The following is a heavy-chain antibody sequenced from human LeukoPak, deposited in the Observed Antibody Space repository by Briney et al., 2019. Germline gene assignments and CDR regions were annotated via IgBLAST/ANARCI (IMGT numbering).Heavy chain of an antibody. CDR1: GFTFSDYS. J-gene: IGHJ4*02. D-gene: IGHD1-26*01. Sequence: GGSLRLSCSASGFTFSDYSMHWVRQAPGEGLEYVSAIRSNGSGTNYADSVKGRFTISRDNSKNTLYLQMSSLRVEDTAVYYCVRLGGNDSDYWGQGTLVTVSS. CDR2: IRSNGSGT. CDR3: VRLGGNDSDY. V-gene: IGHV3-64D*06.